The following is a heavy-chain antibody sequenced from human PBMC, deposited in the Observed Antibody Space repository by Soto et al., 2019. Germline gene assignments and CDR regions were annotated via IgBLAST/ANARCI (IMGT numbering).Heavy chain of an antibody. CDR1: EFTFSSYW. V-gene: IGHV3-7*03. J-gene: IGHJ4*02. Sequence: PGGSLGLSFAAAEFTFSSYWMSWVRQAPGKGLEWVANIKQDGSEKYYVDSVKGRFTISRDNATNSLYLQMNSLRAEDTAVYYCAGDPREYYFDSWGQGSLATVSS. CDR2: IKQDGSEK. CDR3: AGDPREYYFDS.